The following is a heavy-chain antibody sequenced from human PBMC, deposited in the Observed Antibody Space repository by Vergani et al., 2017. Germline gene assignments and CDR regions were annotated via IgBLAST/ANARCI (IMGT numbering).Heavy chain of an antibody. CDR2: ISGTGGST. CDR1: GFSFSSHA. V-gene: IGHV3-23*01. Sequence: EVRLLQSGGGLGQPGGSLRLSCEASGFSFSSHAMAWVRQAPGKGLEWVAGISGTGGSTYNAKSVKDRFTISRDNSQNTVHLQLNSLSADDTAISYCARDMNSWGIKDGILDYWGQGILVTVSS. CDR3: ARDMNSWGIKDGILDY. J-gene: IGHJ4*02. D-gene: IGHD7-27*01.